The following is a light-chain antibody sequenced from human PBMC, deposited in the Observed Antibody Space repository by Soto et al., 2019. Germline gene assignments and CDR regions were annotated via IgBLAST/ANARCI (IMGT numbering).Light chain of an antibody. J-gene: IGKJ5*01. Sequence: EVVMSQSAATLSVSPGEGATLSCRASQGIGDTLAWYQHKPGQTPRLLIYDTSTRATGVPTRFSGSRSGAEFTLTISSLEPEDFAVYYCQQRSNWPPITFGQRTRLEIK. CDR1: QGIGDT. CDR3: QQRSNWPPIT. CDR2: DTS. V-gene: IGKV3-11*01.